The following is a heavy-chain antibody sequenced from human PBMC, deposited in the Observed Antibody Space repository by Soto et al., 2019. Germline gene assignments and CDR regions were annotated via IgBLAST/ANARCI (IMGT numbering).Heavy chain of an antibody. CDR3: AKDFADYYYDSSGYSD. J-gene: IGHJ4*02. D-gene: IGHD3-22*01. CDR2: ISYDGSNK. V-gene: IGHV3-30*18. Sequence: GGSLRLSCAASGFTFSSYGMHWVRQAPGKGLEWVAVISYDGSNKYYADSVKGRFTISRDNSKNTLYLQMNSLRAEDTAVYYCAKDFADYYYDSSGYSDWGQGTLVTVSS. CDR1: GFTFSSYG.